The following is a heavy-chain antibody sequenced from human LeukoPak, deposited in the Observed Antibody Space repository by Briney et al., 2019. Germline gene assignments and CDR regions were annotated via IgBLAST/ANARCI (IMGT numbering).Heavy chain of an antibody. V-gene: IGHV3-30*19. J-gene: IGHJ5*02. CDR1: PFTFSSYG. Sequence: GGSLRLSCAASPFTFSSYGMHWVRQAPGKGLEWVAYIQYDGSNQQYADSVKGRFSISRDSSKNILYLQMNSLRAEDTAVYYCARRRMVRGVHWFDPWGQGTLVTVSS. CDR3: ARRRMVRGVHWFDP. D-gene: IGHD3-10*01. CDR2: IQYDGSNQ.